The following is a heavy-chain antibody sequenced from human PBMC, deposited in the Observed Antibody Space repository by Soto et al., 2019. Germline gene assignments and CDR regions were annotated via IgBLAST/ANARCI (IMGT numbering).Heavy chain of an antibody. D-gene: IGHD6-19*01. V-gene: IGHV4-39*01. CDR3: ARRRLGYSSGWSDY. CDR1: GGSISSSSYY. CDR2: IYYSGST. Sequence: SETLSLTCTVSGGSISSSSYYWGWIRQPPGKGLEWIGSIYYSGSTYYNPSLKSRVTISVDTSKNQFSLKLSSVTAADTAVYYCARRRLGYSSGWSDYWGQGTLVTVSS. J-gene: IGHJ4*02.